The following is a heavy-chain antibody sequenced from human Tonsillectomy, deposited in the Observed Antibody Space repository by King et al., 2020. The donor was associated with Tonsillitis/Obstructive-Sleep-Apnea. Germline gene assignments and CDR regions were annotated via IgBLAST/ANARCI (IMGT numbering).Heavy chain of an antibody. Sequence: QLVQSGAEVKKPGASVKVSCKASGYTFSSYGISGVRQAPGQGREWMGWISAYNDNTNYAQKVQGRVTMTTDTTTRTAYMELRSLRSDDTAVYYCERDATYYDLWSGSHGTSRYLDCWGQGTLVTVSS. CDR3: ERDATYYDLWSGSHGTSRYLDC. J-gene: IGHJ4*02. V-gene: IGHV1-18*01. CDR2: ISAYNDNT. D-gene: IGHD3-3*01. CDR1: GYTFSSYG.